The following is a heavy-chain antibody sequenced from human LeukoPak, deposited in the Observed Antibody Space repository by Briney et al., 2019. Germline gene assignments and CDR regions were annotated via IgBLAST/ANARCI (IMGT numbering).Heavy chain of an antibody. J-gene: IGHJ4*02. D-gene: IGHD3-22*01. V-gene: IGHV4-39*07. CDR3: ARGGSNGYYDSSGPIDY. Sequence: SETLSLTCTVSGGSIISSSFWWGWIRQPPGKGLEWIGSVYYSGVSYYNPSLKSRVTISVDTSKNQFSLKLSSVTAADMAVYYCARGGSNGYYDSSGPIDYWGQGTLVTVSS. CDR1: GGSIISSSFW. CDR2: VYYSGVS.